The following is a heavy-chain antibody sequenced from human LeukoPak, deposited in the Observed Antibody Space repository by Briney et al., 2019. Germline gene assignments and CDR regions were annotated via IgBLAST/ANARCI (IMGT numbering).Heavy chain of an antibody. D-gene: IGHD6-6*01. Sequence: PSETLSLTCAVYGGSFSGYYWSWIRQPPGKGLEWIGEINHSGSTNYNLSLKSRVTISVDTSKNQFSLKLSSVTAADTAVYYCAQEGYSSSSGVYWGQGTLVTVSS. J-gene: IGHJ4*02. CDR2: INHSGST. V-gene: IGHV4-34*01. CDR1: GGSFSGYY. CDR3: AQEGYSSSSGVY.